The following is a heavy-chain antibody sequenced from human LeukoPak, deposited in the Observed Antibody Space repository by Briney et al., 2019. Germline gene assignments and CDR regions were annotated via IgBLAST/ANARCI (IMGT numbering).Heavy chain of an antibody. CDR2: IWYDESNK. CDR1: GFTFSSYG. J-gene: IGHJ3*02. CDR3: ARASRPLAAFDI. Sequence: GGSLRLSCAASGFTFSSYGMHWVRQAPGKGLEWEAVIWYDESNKHNTDSVKGRFTISRENSKNTLYLQMNSVRAEDTAVYYCARASRPLAAFDIWGQGTMVTVSS. V-gene: IGHV3-33*01.